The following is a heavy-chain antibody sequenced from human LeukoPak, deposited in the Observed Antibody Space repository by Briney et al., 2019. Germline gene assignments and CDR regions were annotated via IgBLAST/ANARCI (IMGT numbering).Heavy chain of an antibody. J-gene: IGHJ6*02. CDR2: INPNSGGT. CDR1: GYTFTGYY. D-gene: IGHD3-3*01. V-gene: IGHV1-2*02. CDR3: ARSGGAINNQTEIAIFGVVGHYGMDV. Sequence: ASVKVSCKASGYTFTGYYMHWVRQAPGQGLEWMGWINPNSGGTNYAQKFQGRVTMTRDTSISTAYMELSRLRSDDTAVYYCARSGGAINNQTEIAIFGVVGHYGMDVWGQGTTVTVSS.